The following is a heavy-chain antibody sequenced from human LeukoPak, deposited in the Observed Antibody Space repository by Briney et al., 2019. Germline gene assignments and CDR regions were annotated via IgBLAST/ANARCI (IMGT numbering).Heavy chain of an antibody. Sequence: SQTLSLTCTVSGGSISSGGYYWSWIRQPPGKGLEWIGYIYHSGSTYYNPSLKSRVTISVDRSKNQFSLKLSSVTAADTAVYYCARVHDFWSGFNYFDYWGQGTLVTVSS. CDR1: GGSISSGGYY. V-gene: IGHV4-30-2*01. D-gene: IGHD3-3*01. J-gene: IGHJ4*02. CDR2: IYHSGST. CDR3: ARVHDFWSGFNYFDY.